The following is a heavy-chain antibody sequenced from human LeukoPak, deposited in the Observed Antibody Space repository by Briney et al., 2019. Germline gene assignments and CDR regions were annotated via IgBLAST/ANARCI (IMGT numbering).Heavy chain of an antibody. Sequence: ASVKVSCKVSGYTLIELSMHWVRQAPGKGLEWMGGFDPEDGETIYAQKFQGRVTMTEDTSTDTAYMELSSLRSEDTAVYYCATAPYGGNSFDYWGQGTLVTVSS. CDR1: GYTLIELS. J-gene: IGHJ4*02. CDR2: FDPEDGET. CDR3: ATAPYGGNSFDY. D-gene: IGHD4-23*01. V-gene: IGHV1-24*01.